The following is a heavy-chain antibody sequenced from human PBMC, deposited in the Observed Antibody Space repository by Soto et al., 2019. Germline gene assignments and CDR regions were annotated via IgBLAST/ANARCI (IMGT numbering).Heavy chain of an antibody. Sequence: SVKVSCKASGDTFSTYTITWMRQAPGQGLEWMGGIIPRSATSNYAQKFQGRVTITADESTNTAYMELSSLRVEDTAVYYCARDPYGVYYFDYWGQGTLVTVSS. CDR2: IIPRSATS. V-gene: IGHV1-69*13. CDR1: GDTFSTYT. D-gene: IGHD4-17*01. J-gene: IGHJ4*02. CDR3: ARDPYGVYYFDY.